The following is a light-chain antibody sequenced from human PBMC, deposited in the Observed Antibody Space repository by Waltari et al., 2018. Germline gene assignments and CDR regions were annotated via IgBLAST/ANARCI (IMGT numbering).Light chain of an antibody. Sequence: EIVLTQSPGTLSLSPGERATLSCWASQSVGRALAWYQQKRGQAPRLLIYGASTRASGIPDRFSGSGSGTDFSLTINSLEPEDFAVYYCQHYVRLPVTFGQGTKVEIK. CDR3: QHYVRLPVT. CDR2: GAS. CDR1: QSVGRA. J-gene: IGKJ1*01. V-gene: IGKV3-20*01.